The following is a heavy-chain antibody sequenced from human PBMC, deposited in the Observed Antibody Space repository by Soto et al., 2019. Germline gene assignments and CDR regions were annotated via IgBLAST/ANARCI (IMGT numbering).Heavy chain of an antibody. CDR1: GFTFSSYA. V-gene: IGHV3-23*01. D-gene: IGHD3-3*01. CDR2: ISGSGSGT. Sequence: GGSLRLSCAASGFTFSSYAMGWVRQAPGEGLEWISTISGSGSGTYYADSVKGRFTISRDNSKNTLYMQMNSLSAEDTAVYYCAKPTIFGGDSFYGMDVWGQGTTLTVSS. J-gene: IGHJ6*02. CDR3: AKPTIFGGDSFYGMDV.